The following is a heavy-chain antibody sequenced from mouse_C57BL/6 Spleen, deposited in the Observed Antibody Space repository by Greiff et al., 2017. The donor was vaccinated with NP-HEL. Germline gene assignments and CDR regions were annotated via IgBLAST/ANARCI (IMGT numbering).Heavy chain of an antibody. CDR2: INPYNGGT. CDR1: GYTFTDYY. V-gene: IGHV1-19*01. D-gene: IGHD3-3*01. J-gene: IGHJ1*03. CDR3: ARLGLANWYFDV. Sequence: EVQLQQSGPVLVKPGASVKMSCKASGYTFTDYYMNWVKQSHGKSLERIGVINPYNGGTSYNKKFKGKATLTVVKSSNTAYMELNSLTSEDSAVYYCARLGLANWYFDVWGTGTTVTVSS.